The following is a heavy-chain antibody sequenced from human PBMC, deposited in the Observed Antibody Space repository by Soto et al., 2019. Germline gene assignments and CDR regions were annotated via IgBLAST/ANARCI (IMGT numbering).Heavy chain of an antibody. J-gene: IGHJ4*02. V-gene: IGHV3-33*01. CDR2: IWYDGSNK. D-gene: IGHD1-26*01. Sequence: QVQLVESGGGVVQPGRSLRLSCAASGFTFSSYGMHWVRQAPGKGLEWVAVIWYDGSNKYYADSVKGRFTISRDNSKNSLYLQMNSLRAEDTAVYYCARDCVGANTYFYYWGQGTLVTVSS. CDR1: GFTFSSYG. CDR3: ARDCVGANTYFYY.